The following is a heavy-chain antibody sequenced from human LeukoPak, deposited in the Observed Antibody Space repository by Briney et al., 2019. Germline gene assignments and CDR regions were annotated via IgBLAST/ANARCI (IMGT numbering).Heavy chain of an antibody. CDR2: ISGSGGST. Sequence: GGSLRLSCAASGFTFSSYAMTWIRQAPGKGLEWVSSISGSGGSTYYADSVKGRFTISRDNSRDMLFLQMNSLRADDTAVYYCAKDLVVGALDYWGQGTLVTVSS. CDR1: GFTFSSYA. D-gene: IGHD1-26*01. CDR3: AKDLVVGALDY. V-gene: IGHV3-23*01. J-gene: IGHJ4*02.